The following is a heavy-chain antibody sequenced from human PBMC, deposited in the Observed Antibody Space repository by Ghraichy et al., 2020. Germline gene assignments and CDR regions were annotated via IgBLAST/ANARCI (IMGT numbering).Heavy chain of an antibody. CDR1: GASFSDSY. V-gene: IGHV4-34*01. D-gene: IGHD3-16*01. J-gene: IGHJ6*02. Sequence: SETLSLTCSVYGASFSDSYWTWIRQPPGKGLEWIGEIDHSGSTNYNSSLKSRLTISLQTSKNQFYLKLSSVTAADTAVYYCVRATVWDGMDVWGQGTTVTVSS. CDR3: VRATVWDGMDV. CDR2: IDHSGST.